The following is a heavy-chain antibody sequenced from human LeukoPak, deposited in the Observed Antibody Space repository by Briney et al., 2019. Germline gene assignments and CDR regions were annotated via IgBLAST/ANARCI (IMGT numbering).Heavy chain of an antibody. CDR1: GYAFDSHG. D-gene: IGHD3-10*01. V-gene: IGHV1-18*04. Sequence: ASVKASCKASGYAFDSHGISWVRQVPGQGLEWMGWISVYKTNATYAEKFQDRVTMTTDTSTSTAYMELRRLTSDDTAVYYCARDEGKWFGESYYYYYGMDVWSQGTTVSVSS. J-gene: IGHJ6*02. CDR2: ISVYKTNA. CDR3: ARDEGKWFGESYYYYYGMDV.